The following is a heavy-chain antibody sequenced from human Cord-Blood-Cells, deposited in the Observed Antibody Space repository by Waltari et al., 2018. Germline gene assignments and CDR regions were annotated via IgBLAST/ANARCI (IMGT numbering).Heavy chain of an antibody. D-gene: IGHD6-19*01. Sequence: QVQLVPSGAEVKKPGASVTVSCKVSGYTLTELSMHWVRQAPGKGLEWMGGFDPEDGETIYAQKFQGRVTMTEDTSTDTAYMELSSLRSEDTAVYYCATVWGWYRLFDYWGQGTLVTVSS. CDR3: ATVWGWYRLFDY. V-gene: IGHV1-24*01. CDR1: GYTLTELS. CDR2: FDPEDGET. J-gene: IGHJ4*02.